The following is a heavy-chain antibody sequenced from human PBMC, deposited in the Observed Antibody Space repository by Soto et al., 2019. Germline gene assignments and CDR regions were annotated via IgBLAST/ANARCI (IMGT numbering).Heavy chain of an antibody. CDR3: AKDGITGTTLRYYFDY. V-gene: IGHV3-23*01. D-gene: IGHD1-7*01. J-gene: IGHJ4*02. CDR1: GFTFSSYA. CDR2: ISGSGGST. Sequence: GGSLRLSCAASGFTFSSYAMSWVRQAPGKGLEWVSAISGSGGSTYYADSVKGRFTISRDNSKNTLYLQMNSLRAEDTAVYYCAKDGITGTTLRYYFDYWGQGTLVTVSS.